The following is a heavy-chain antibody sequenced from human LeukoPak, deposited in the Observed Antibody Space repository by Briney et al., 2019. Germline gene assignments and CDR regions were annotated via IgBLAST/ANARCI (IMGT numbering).Heavy chain of an antibody. CDR3: ARDPEGYYDSSGYYSPRYFDY. Sequence: GGSLRLSCAASGFTFDDYGMSWVRQAPGKGLEWVSGINWNGGSTGYADSVKGRFTISRDNAKNSLYLQTNSLRAEDTALYYCARDPEGYYDSSGYYSPRYFDYWGQGTLVTVSS. CDR2: INWNGGST. V-gene: IGHV3-20*04. D-gene: IGHD3-22*01. CDR1: GFTFDDYG. J-gene: IGHJ4*02.